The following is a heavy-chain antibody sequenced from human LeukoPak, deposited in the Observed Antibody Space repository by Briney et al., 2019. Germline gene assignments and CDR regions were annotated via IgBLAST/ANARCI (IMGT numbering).Heavy chain of an antibody. V-gene: IGHV3-23*01. CDR2: IGGSGVSK. CDR3: AIIDGVGPKDY. J-gene: IGHJ4*02. D-gene: IGHD3-3*01. Sequence: GGSLRLSCAVSGISINNYAMTWVRQAPGKGLEWVSAIGGSGVSKFYGDSVKGRFTTSRDNSKNTLDLQMNSLRVEDTAIYYCAIIDGVGPKDYWGSGTLVTVSS. CDR1: GISINNYA.